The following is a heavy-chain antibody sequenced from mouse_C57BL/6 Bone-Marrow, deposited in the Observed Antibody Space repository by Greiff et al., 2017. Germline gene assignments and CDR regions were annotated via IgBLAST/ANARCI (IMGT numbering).Heavy chain of an antibody. CDR1: GYTFTGYW. D-gene: IGHD6-1*01. CDR2: IYPGSGST. J-gene: IGHJ2*01. Sequence: QVQLQQPGAELVKPGASVKMSCTASGYTFTGYWITWVKQRPGQGLEWIGDIYPGSGSTNYNEKFKSKATLTVDTSSSTAYMQLSSLTSEDTAVYYCASALYDYWGQGTTLTVSS. V-gene: IGHV1-55*01. CDR3: ASALYDY.